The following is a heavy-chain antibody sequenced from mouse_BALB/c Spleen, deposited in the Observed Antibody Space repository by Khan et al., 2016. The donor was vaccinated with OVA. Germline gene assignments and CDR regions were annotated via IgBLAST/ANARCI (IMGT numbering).Heavy chain of an antibody. V-gene: IGHV2-6-1*01. D-gene: IGHD2-10*01. CDR1: GFSLTNYG. J-gene: IGHJ4*01. CDR2: IWSDGST. Sequence: QVQLKESGPGLVAPSQSLSITCTISGFSLTNYGVHWVRLPPGKGLEWLVVIWSDGSTTYNSALKSRLSISKDNSKSQVFLKMNSLQTDDTAMYYCARQPYYHYYLMDYWGQGTSVTVSS. CDR3: ARQPYYHYYLMDY.